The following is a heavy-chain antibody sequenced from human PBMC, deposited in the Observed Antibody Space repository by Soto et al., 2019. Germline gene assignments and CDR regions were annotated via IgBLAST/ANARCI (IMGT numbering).Heavy chain of an antibody. V-gene: IGHV1-3*01. J-gene: IGHJ4*02. CDR1: GYTFTSYA. D-gene: IGHD3-3*01. Sequence: QVQLVQSGAEVKKPGASVKVSCKASGYTFTSYAMHWVRQAPGQRLEWMGWINAGNGNTKYSQKFQGRVTITRDTTAGTAYMELGSLRSEDTAVYYCAGMRWEPYYDFWSGYYPYYFDYWGQGTLVTVSS. CDR2: INAGNGNT. CDR3: AGMRWEPYYDFWSGYYPYYFDY.